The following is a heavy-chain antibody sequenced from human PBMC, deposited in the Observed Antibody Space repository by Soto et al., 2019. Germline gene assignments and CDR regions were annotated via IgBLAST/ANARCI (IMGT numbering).Heavy chain of an antibody. CDR3: AREGIAAAGTNYYYGMDV. CDR2: ISYDGSNK. V-gene: IGHV3-30-3*01. J-gene: IGHJ6*02. CDR1: GFTFSSYA. D-gene: IGHD6-13*01. Sequence: QVQLVESGGGVVQPGRSLRLSCAASGFTFSSYAMHWVRQAPGKGLEWVAVISYDGSNKYYADSVKGRFTISRDNSKNTLYLQMNSLRAEDTAVYYGAREGIAAAGTNYYYGMDVWGQGTTVTVSS.